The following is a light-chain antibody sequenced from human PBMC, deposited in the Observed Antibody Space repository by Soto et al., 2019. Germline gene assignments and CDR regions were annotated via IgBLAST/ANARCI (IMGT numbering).Light chain of an antibody. J-gene: IGKJ3*01. Sequence: EIVVTQSPGTLSLSPGERATLSCRASQSVSSNYLAWYQQKPGQAPRLLIYGASSRASDIPDRFSGSGSGTDFALIISRLEPEDCARYYCQQYGSTPFTFGPGPKVDVK. CDR3: QQYGSTPFT. V-gene: IGKV3-20*01. CDR1: QSVSSNY. CDR2: GAS.